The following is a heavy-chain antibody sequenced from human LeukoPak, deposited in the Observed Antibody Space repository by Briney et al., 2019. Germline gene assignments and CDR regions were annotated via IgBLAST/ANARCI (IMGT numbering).Heavy chain of an antibody. V-gene: IGHV3-11*01. CDR2: ISSSGSTI. CDR1: GFTFSDYY. J-gene: IGHJ4*02. Sequence: PGGSLRLSCAASGFTFSDYYMSWIRQAPGKGLEWVSYISSSGSTIYYADSVKGRFTISRDNAKNLLYLQMNSLRAEDTAVYYCARDRDTAMVYFDYWGQGTLVTVSS. D-gene: IGHD5-18*01. CDR3: ARDRDTAMVYFDY.